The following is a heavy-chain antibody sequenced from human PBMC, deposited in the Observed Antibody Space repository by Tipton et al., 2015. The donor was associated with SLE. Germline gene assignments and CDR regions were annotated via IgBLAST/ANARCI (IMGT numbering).Heavy chain of an antibody. D-gene: IGHD6-19*01. J-gene: IGHJ4*02. Sequence: RSLRLSCAASGFTFSNYAMSWVRQAPGKGLEWVAVISYDGSNKYYADSVKGRFTISRDNSKNTLYLQMNSLRAEDTAVYYCAREARVYSSGWYNFDYWGQGTLVTVSS. CDR3: AREARVYSSGWYNFDY. V-gene: IGHV3-30-3*01. CDR1: GFTFSNYA. CDR2: ISYDGSNK.